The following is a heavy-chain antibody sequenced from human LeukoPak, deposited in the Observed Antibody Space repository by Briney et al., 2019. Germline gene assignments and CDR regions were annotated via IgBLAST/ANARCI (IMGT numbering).Heavy chain of an antibody. Sequence: SETLSLTCNVSGGSISSYYWSWIRQPPGKGLEWIGYIYYSGSTNYNPSLKSRVTISVDTSKNQFSLKLSSVTAADTAVYYCARHPTGRDGYNYRAFDIWGQGTMVTVSS. CDR2: IYYSGST. J-gene: IGHJ3*02. CDR1: GGSISSYY. CDR3: ARHPTGRDGYNYRAFDI. D-gene: IGHD5-24*01. V-gene: IGHV4-59*08.